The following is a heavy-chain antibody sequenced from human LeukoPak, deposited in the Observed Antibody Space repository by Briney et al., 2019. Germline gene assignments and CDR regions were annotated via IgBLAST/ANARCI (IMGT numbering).Heavy chain of an antibody. Sequence: GGSLRLSCAASGFTFSSYEMNWVRQAPGKGLEWVSYISSSGTIYYADSVKGRFTISRDNAKNSLYLQMNSLRAEDTAVYYCARGGVGDYWGQGTLVTVSS. J-gene: IGHJ4*02. CDR3: ARGGVGDY. CDR2: ISSSGTI. D-gene: IGHD1-26*01. CDR1: GFTFSSYE. V-gene: IGHV3-48*03.